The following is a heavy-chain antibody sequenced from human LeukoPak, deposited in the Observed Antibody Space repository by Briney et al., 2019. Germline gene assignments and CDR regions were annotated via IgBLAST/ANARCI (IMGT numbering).Heavy chain of an antibody. D-gene: IGHD3-22*01. CDR3: TGDNFDSSVKFDY. CDR1: GFTFSGSA. Sequence: GGSLRLSCVVSGFTFSGSAVHWVRQASGKGLEWVGRIRSKANNYATAYAASVKGRFTISRDDSKNTAYLQMNILKTEDTAVYYCTGDNFDSSVKFDYWGQGTLVTVSS. J-gene: IGHJ4*02. CDR2: IRSKANNYAT. V-gene: IGHV3-73*01.